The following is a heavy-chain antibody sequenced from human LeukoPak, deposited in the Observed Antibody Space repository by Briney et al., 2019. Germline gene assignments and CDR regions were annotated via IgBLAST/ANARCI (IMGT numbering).Heavy chain of an antibody. CDR2: ISAYNGNT. CDR1: GYTFTSYG. V-gene: IGHV1-18*01. D-gene: IGHD6-13*01. Sequence: GASVKVSCKASGYTFTSYGISWVRQAPGQGLEWMGWISAYNGNTNYAQKLQGRVTMTTDTSTSTAYMELRSLRSDDTAVYYCARDPSTAAAGTGWFDPWGQGTLVTVSS. CDR3: ARDPSTAAAGTGWFDP. J-gene: IGHJ5*02.